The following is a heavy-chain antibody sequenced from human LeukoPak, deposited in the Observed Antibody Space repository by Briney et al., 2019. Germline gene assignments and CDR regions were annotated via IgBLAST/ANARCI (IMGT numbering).Heavy chain of an antibody. CDR1: GGSISISNYY. D-gene: IGHD1-26*01. Sequence: SEALSLTCTVSGGSISISNYYWGWIRQPPGRGLEWIGSISYSGTYYNPSLKSRLTISVDTSKNHFSLNLRSVTAADTAVYYCARRTSNPVGAIDYWGQGTLVTVSS. V-gene: IGHV4-39*01. CDR3: ARRTSNPVGAIDY. CDR2: ISYSGT. J-gene: IGHJ4*02.